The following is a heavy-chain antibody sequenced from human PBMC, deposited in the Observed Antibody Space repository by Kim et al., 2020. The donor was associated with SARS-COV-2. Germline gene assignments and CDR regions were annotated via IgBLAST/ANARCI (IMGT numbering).Heavy chain of an antibody. CDR3: ARDLLGMDV. J-gene: IGHJ6*02. V-gene: IGHV3-30-3*01. CDR2: SNK. Sequence: SNKYYADSVKGRFTISRDNSKNTLYLQMNSLRAEYTAVYYCARDLLGMDVWGQGTTVTVSS.